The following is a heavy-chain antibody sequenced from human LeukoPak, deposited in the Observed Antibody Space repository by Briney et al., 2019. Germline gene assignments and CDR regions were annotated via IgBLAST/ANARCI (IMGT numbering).Heavy chain of an antibody. D-gene: IGHD3-22*01. CDR1: GFTFSNYW. CDR2: IKGDGSEK. V-gene: IGHV3-7*03. CDR3: ARVDSSDYYSYYFDY. Sequence: GGSLRLSCAASGFTFSNYWVAWVRQAPGKGLEWVANIKGDGSEKYYEDSVKGRFTISRVNAKNSLYLQMNSLRAEDTAVYYCARVDSSDYYSYYFDYWGQGTLVTVSS. J-gene: IGHJ4*02.